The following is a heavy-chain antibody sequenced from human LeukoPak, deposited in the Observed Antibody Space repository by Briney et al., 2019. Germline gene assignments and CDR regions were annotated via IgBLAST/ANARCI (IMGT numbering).Heavy chain of an antibody. CDR2: ISAYNGNT. Sequence: ASVKVSCKASGYTFTSYGISWVRQATAQGLEWMGWISAYNGNTNYAQKLQGRVTMTTDTSTSTAYMELRSLRSDDTAVYYCARVGHVRGVIRGQYYFDYWGQGTLVTVSS. CDR3: ARVGHVRGVIRGQYYFDY. CDR1: GYTFTSYG. D-gene: IGHD3-10*01. J-gene: IGHJ4*02. V-gene: IGHV1-18*01.